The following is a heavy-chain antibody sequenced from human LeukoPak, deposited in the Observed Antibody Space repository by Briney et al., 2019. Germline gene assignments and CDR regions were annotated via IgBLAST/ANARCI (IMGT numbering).Heavy chain of an antibody. Sequence: GGSLRLSCVASGFTFSSYSMNWVRQAPGKGLEWVSHITASGTAMFYADSVKGRFTISRDNAKNSLYLQMNSLRDEDTAVYYCASSGSYRFDYWGQGTLVTVSS. CDR1: GFTFSSYS. V-gene: IGHV3-48*02. CDR2: ITASGTAM. J-gene: IGHJ4*02. D-gene: IGHD1-26*01. CDR3: ASSGSYRFDY.